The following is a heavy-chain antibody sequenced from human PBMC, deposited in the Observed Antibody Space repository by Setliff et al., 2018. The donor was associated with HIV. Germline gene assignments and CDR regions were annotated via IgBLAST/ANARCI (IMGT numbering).Heavy chain of an antibody. Sequence: LSLTCTVSGGSISSGGYYWSWIRQHPGKGLEWIGYIYHSGITYYNPSPRSRVTISLDTSKNQFSLKLSSVTAADTAAYYCAPYSTRGGYYSMGWFDPWGQGTLVTVSS. D-gene: IGHD3-3*01. J-gene: IGHJ5*02. CDR1: GGSISSGGYY. CDR3: APYSTRGGYYSMGWFDP. V-gene: IGHV4-31*03. CDR2: IYHSGIT.